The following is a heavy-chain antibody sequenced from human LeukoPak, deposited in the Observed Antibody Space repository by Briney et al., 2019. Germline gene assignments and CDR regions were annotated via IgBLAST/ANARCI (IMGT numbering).Heavy chain of an antibody. J-gene: IGHJ5*02. CDR3: ARPGYCSSTSSHWFAP. Sequence: GESLKISCKGSGYSFTSYWIGWVRQMPGKGLEWMGNIYPGDSDTRYSPSFQGQVTISADKSISTDYLQWSSLKASDPAMYYCARPGYCSSTSSHWFAPWGQGTLVTVSS. CDR2: IYPGDSDT. D-gene: IGHD2-2*01. CDR1: GYSFTSYW. V-gene: IGHV5-51*01.